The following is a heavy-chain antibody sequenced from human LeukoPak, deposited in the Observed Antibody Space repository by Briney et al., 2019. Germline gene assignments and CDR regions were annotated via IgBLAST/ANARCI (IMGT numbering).Heavy chain of an antibody. CDR3: ARDLSSGWYLGNYYYGMDV. J-gene: IGHJ6*02. CDR1: GGSFSGYY. CDR2: INHSGST. Sequence: SETLSLTCAVYGGSFSGYYWSWIRQPPGKGLEWIGEINHSGSTNYNPSLKSRVTISVDTSKNQFSLKLSSVTAADTAVYYCARDLSSGWYLGNYYYGMDVWGQGTTVTVSS. V-gene: IGHV4-34*01. D-gene: IGHD6-19*01.